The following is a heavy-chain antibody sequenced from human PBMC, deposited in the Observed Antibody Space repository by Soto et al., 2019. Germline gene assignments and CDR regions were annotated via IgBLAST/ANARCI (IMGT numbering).Heavy chain of an antibody. D-gene: IGHD3-16*01. CDR3: ASHLSGQGDPSYGMDV. J-gene: IGHJ6*02. CDR1: GYSFTSYC. CDR2: IYPGDSDT. Sequence: PGESLKISCKGSGYSFTSYCIGWVRQMPGKGLEWMGIIYPGDSDTRYSPSFQGQVTISADKSISTAYLQWSSLKASDTAMYYCASHLSGQGDPSYGMDVWGQGTTVTVSS. V-gene: IGHV5-51*01.